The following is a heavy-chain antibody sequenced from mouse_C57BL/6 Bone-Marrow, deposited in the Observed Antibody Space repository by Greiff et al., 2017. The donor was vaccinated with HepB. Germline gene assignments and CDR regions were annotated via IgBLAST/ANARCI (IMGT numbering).Heavy chain of an antibody. V-gene: IGHV3-1*01. Sequence: VQLKESGPGMVKPSQSLSLTCTVTGYSITSGYDWHWIRHFPGNKLEWMGYISYSGSTNYNPSLKSRISITHDTSKNHFFLKLNSVTTEDTATYYCARDGNGDWFAYWGQGTLVTVSA. D-gene: IGHD2-1*01. J-gene: IGHJ3*01. CDR2: ISYSGST. CDR1: GYSITSGYD. CDR3: ARDGNGDWFAY.